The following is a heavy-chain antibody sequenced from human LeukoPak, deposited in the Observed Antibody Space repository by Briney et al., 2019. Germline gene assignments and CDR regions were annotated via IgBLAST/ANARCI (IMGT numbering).Heavy chain of an antibody. CDR2: ISGSGGST. CDR1: GFTFSSYA. V-gene: IGHV3-23*01. CDR3: AKDRLVYSGSYYFDY. D-gene: IGHD1-26*01. J-gene: IGHJ4*02. Sequence: GGSLRLSCAASGFTFSSYAMSWVRQASGKGLEWVSAISGSGGSTYYADSVKGRFTISRDNSKNTLYLQMNSLRAEDTAVYYCAKDRLVYSGSYYFDYWGQGTLVTVSS.